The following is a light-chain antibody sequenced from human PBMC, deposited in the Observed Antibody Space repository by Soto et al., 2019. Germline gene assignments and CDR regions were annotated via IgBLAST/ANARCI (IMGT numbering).Light chain of an antibody. CDR3: QQYNNWPWT. Sequence: EIVLTQSPATLSLSPGERATLSCRASQSVSHNYLAWYQQKPGQSPTLLIYGASSRATGIPDRFSGSGSGTDFTLTISSLQSVDFAVYSCQQYNNWPWTFGQGTKVDIK. V-gene: IGKV3D-15*01. CDR2: GAS. J-gene: IGKJ1*01. CDR1: QSVSHNY.